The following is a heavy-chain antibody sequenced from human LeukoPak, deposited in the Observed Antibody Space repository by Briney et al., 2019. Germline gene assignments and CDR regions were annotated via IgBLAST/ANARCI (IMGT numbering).Heavy chain of an antibody. J-gene: IGHJ4*02. CDR1: GGSISSSSYY. V-gene: IGHV4-39*07. Sequence: SETLSLTCTVSGGSISSSSYYWSWIRQPPGKGLEWIGEINHSGSTNYNPSLKSRVTISADTSKNQFSLKLNSLTTADTAVYYCTRGAGWLIDYWGQGILVTVSS. CDR3: TRGAGWLIDY. D-gene: IGHD3-16*01. CDR2: INHSGST.